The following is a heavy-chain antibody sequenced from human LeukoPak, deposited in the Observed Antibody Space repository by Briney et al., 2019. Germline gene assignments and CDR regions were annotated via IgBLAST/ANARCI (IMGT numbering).Heavy chain of an antibody. CDR2: IILIFGTA. V-gene: IGHV1-69*13. Sequence: SVKVSCKASGGTFSSYAISWVRQAPGQGLEWMGGIILIFGTANYAQKFQGRVTITADESTSTAYMELSSLRSEDTAVYYCARDSGSGYNWFDPWGQGTLVTVSS. CDR1: GGTFSSYA. CDR3: ARDSGSGYNWFDP. J-gene: IGHJ5*02. D-gene: IGHD6-19*01.